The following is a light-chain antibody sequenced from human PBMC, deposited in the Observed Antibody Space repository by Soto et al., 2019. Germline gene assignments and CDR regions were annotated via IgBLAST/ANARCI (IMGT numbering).Light chain of an antibody. J-gene: IGLJ1*01. CDR2: DNH. CDR3: GTWDNRLSCYV. CDR1: FFNIENNF. Sequence: QSVLLQPPSVSAAPGQRVTISCSATFFNIENNFFSWYQQLPGAAPKLLIYDNHKRPSGIPDRFSGSESATSATLDITGLQTGDEADYYCGTWDNRLSCYVFGTGTKVTVL. V-gene: IGLV1-51*01.